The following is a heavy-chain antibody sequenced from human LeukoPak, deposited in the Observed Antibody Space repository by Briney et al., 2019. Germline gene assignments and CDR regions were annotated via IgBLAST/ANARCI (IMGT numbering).Heavy chain of an antibody. Sequence: PSETLSLTCTISGGFISSSSYYWGWIRQLPGKGLEWIGDIYYTGSTYYNASLKSRVSISIDTSNDHFSLKLSSVTAADTALYYCARRRYYDSTGYLDWGQGSLVTVSS. CDR3: ARRRYYDSTGYLD. D-gene: IGHD3-22*01. J-gene: IGHJ1*01. CDR2: IYYTGST. V-gene: IGHV4-39*02. CDR1: GGFISSSSYY.